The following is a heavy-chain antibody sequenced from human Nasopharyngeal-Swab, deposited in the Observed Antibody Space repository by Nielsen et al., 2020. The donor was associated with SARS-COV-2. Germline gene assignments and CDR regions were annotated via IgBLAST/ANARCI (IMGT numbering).Heavy chain of an antibody. J-gene: IGHJ5*02. CDR2: IYYSGRA. CDR3: ARDKSGSGKWGFDP. Sequence: SETLSLTCIVSGGSINSGGYYWSWTRQQPGEGLEWIGYIYYSGRAYYNPSLQSRVTISVDTSKNQFLLNLSSVTAADTAVYYCARDKSGSGKWGFDPWGQGIPVTVSS. V-gene: IGHV4-31*03. D-gene: IGHD3-10*01. CDR1: GGSINSGGYY.